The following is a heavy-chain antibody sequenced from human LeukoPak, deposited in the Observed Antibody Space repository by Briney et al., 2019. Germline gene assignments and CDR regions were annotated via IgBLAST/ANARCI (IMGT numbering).Heavy chain of an antibody. CDR1: GFTFSSYA. Sequence: GGTLRLSCAASGFTFSSYAMSWVRQAPGKGLEWVPAISGSGGSTYYAHSVTGRFTISRDNSKNTLYLQMNSLRAEDTAVYYCAKFLPTHIVVANYYFDYWGQGTLVTVSS. CDR2: ISGSGGST. CDR3: AKFLPTHIVVANYYFDY. D-gene: IGHD2-21*01. J-gene: IGHJ4*02. V-gene: IGHV3-23*01.